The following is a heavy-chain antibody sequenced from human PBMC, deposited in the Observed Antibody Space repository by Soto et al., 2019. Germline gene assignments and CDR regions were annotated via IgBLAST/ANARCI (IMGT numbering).Heavy chain of an antibody. CDR3: ALRSMAVVPEY. J-gene: IGHJ4*02. V-gene: IGHV4-59*01. CDR2: LYYGRSA. Sequence: QVQLQESGPGLVKPSETLSLTCAVSGDSISSYYCMWIRQPPGKGLESIGYLYYGRSANYNPSLQSRVTWSVDTSTNQCSLTLSSMPAADTAVYYCALRSMAVVPEYWGQGTLVTVSS. D-gene: IGHD3-22*01. CDR1: GDSISSYY.